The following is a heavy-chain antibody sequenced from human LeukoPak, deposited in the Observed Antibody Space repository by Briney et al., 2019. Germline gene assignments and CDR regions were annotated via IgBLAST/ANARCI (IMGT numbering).Heavy chain of an antibody. V-gene: IGHV1-18*01. CDR2: ISAYNGNT. J-gene: IGHJ4*02. CDR1: GYTFTIYG. CDR3: ARHFNAGSYDW. D-gene: IGHD1-26*01. Sequence: ASVKVSCTASGYTFTIYGFSWVRHAPGPGLEWMGWISAYNGNTNYAQKLHGRVTMTTYTATSTAYMELRSLRPNDTAAYYCARHFNAGSYDWWGQGTLVTVSS.